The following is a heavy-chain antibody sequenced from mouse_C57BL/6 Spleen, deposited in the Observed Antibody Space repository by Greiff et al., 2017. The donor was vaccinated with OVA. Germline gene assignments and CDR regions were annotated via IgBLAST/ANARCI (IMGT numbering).Heavy chain of an antibody. Sequence: VQLKESGPVLVKPGASVKMSCKASGYTFTDYYMNWVKQSHGKSLEWIGVINPYNGGTSYNQKFKGKATLTVDKSSSTAYMELNSLTSEDSAVYYCARNYGNYYAMGYLGQGTSVTVSS. D-gene: IGHD2-1*01. CDR1: GYTFTDYY. J-gene: IGHJ4*01. CDR3: ARNYGNYYAMGY. V-gene: IGHV1-19*01. CDR2: INPYNGGT.